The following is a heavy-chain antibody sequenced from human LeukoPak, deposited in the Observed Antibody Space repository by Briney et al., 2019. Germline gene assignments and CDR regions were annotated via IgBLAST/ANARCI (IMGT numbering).Heavy chain of an antibody. CDR1: GYTFMYY. D-gene: IGHD6-13*01. Sequence: ASVKVSCKASGYTFMYYIHWVRQAPGQGLEWMGWINPNSGGTNYAQKFQGRVTMTRDTSISTAYVELSRLRSDDTAVYYCARSRRIAAAGNNWFDPWGQGTLVTVSS. CDR2: INPNSGGT. V-gene: IGHV1-2*02. J-gene: IGHJ5*02. CDR3: ARSRRIAAAGNNWFDP.